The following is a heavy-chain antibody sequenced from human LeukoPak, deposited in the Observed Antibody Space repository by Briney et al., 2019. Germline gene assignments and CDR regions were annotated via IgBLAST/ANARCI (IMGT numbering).Heavy chain of an antibody. Sequence: PSETLSLTCTVSGGSISSSSYYWSWIRQPPGKGLEWIGEINHSGSTNYNPSLKSRVTISVDTSKNQFSLKLSSVTAADTAVYYCARRTAHRGAYYYYYMDVWGKGTTVTVSS. CDR2: INHSGST. D-gene: IGHD5-18*01. V-gene: IGHV4-39*07. CDR1: GGSISSSSYY. J-gene: IGHJ6*03. CDR3: ARRTAHRGAYYYYYMDV.